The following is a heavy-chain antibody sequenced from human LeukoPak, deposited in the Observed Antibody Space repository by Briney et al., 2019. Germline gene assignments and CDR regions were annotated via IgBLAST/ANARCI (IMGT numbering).Heavy chain of an antibody. CDR3: AGSRIAAAGSTWYFDL. Sequence: SETLSLTCTVSGGSISSGDYYWSWIRQPPGKGLEWIGYIYYSGSTYYNPSLKSRVTISVDTSKNQFSLKLSSVTAADTAVYYCAGSRIAAAGSTWYFDLWGRGTLDTVSS. D-gene: IGHD6-13*01. CDR2: IYYSGST. CDR1: GGSISSGDYY. V-gene: IGHV4-30-4*01. J-gene: IGHJ2*01.